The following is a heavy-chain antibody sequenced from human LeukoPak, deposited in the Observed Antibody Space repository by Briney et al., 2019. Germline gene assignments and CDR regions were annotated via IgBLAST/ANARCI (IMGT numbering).Heavy chain of an antibody. J-gene: IGHJ4*02. D-gene: IGHD3-3*01. Sequence: GGSLRLSCAASGFTFSDYYMSWIRQAPGKGLEWVSYISSSGSTIYYADSVKGRFTISRDNAKKSLYLQINSLRAEDTAVYYCARDRTTIFGVVLDYWGQGTLVTVSS. CDR2: ISSSGSTI. CDR3: ARDRTTIFGVVLDY. CDR1: GFTFSDYY. V-gene: IGHV3-11*04.